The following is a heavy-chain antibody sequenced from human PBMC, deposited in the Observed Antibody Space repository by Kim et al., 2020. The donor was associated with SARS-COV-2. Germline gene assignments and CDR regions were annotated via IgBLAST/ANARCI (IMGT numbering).Heavy chain of an antibody. J-gene: IGHJ3*02. CDR3: AIDSPTYTSYDFWSAYYTGTAFDI. CDR1: GLTFSSYG. D-gene: IGHD3-3*01. Sequence: GGSLRLSCAASGLTFSSYGMHWVRQAPGKGLEWVAVIWYDGSNKYYADSVKGLFTISRENSKNTLYLQMNSRRAEDTALYYCAIDSPTYTSYDFWSAYYTGTAFDIWGQGTLVTVSS. V-gene: IGHV3-33*01. CDR2: IWYDGSNK.